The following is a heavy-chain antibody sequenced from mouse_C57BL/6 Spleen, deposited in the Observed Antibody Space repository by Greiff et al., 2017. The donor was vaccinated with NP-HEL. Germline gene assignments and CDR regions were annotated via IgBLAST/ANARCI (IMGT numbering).Heavy chain of an antibody. CDR2: IDPNSGGT. V-gene: IGHV1-72*01. J-gene: IGHJ2*01. CDR1: GYTFTSYW. CDR3: ARCEVDYFDY. D-gene: IGHD1-1*01. Sequence: VQLQQSGAELVKPGASVKLSCKASGYTFTSYWMHWVKQRPGRGLEWIGRIDPNSGGTKYNQKFKSKATLTVDKPSSTAYMQISSLTSEDSAVYYCARCEVDYFDYWGQGTTLTVSS.